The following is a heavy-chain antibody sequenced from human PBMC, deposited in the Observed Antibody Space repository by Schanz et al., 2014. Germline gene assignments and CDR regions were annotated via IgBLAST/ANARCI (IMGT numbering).Heavy chain of an antibody. V-gene: IGHV3-33*08. J-gene: IGHJ4*02. CDR2: IYYDGGLR. CDR1: GFNFSSHW. CDR3: TKWANEGGGGYCHFDL. Sequence: VQLVESGGTLVRPGGSLRLSCAASGFNFSSHWMTWVRQAPGRGLEWVAVIYYDGGLRFFADSVRGRVTISRDNSNNMVYLQMNSLRAEDTAIYYCTKWANEGGGGYCHFDLWGQGTLVTVSS. D-gene: IGHD2-21*01.